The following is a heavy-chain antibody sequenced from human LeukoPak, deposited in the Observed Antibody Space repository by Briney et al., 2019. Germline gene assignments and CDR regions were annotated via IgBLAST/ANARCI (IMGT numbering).Heavy chain of an antibody. CDR3: ASVYIGYDLWALYI. V-gene: IGHV4-61*02. CDR1: GGSISSGTYS. CDR2: VYTSGST. Sequence: SETLSLTCTVSGGSISSGTYSWTWIRQPAGKGLEWIGRVYTSGSTDYNPSLKSRVTISLDTSKKQFSLKLNSLTAADTAVYYCASVYIGYDLWALYIWVQGTMVTVSS. D-gene: IGHD5-12*01. J-gene: IGHJ3*02.